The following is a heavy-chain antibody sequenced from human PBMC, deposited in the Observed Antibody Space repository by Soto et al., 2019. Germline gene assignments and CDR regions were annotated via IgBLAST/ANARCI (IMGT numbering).Heavy chain of an antibody. V-gene: IGHV1-3*05. CDR3: PRVYSGYDFGWFDP. CDR2: INAGNGNT. CDR1: GYTFTSYA. D-gene: IGHD5-12*01. J-gene: IGHJ5*02. Sequence: QVQLVQSGAEEKKPGASVKVSCKASGYTFTSYAMHWVRQAPGQRLEWMGWINAGNGNTKYSQKFQVRVTITRDTSASTVYMEMSSFRSEDTVVYYCPRVYSGYDFGWFDPWGQGTLVTVSS.